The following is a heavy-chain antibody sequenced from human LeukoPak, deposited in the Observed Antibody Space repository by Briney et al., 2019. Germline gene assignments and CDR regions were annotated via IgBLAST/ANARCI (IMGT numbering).Heavy chain of an antibody. V-gene: IGHV4-59*02. J-gene: IGHJ4*02. Sequence: PSETLSLTCTVFGDSVTGYFLNWVRQPPGKGLEWIGHIYKIGTTNYNPSLKSRLTIPADTSKNQFSLQLRSVTAADTAVYYCVIGVGWQPDYWGQGALVTVPS. CDR1: GDSVTGYF. CDR2: IYKIGTT. CDR3: VIGVGWQPDY. D-gene: IGHD2-15*01.